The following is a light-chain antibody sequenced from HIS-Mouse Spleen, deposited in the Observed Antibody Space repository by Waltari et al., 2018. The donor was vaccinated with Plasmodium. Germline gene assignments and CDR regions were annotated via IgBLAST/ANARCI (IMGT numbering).Light chain of an antibody. J-gene: IGKJ2*01. CDR2: AAS. CDR3: LQDYNYPYT. Sequence: AIQMTQSPSSLSASVGDRVTITCRASQGLSSELGWYQQKPGKAPKLLIYAASSLQSGVPSRFSGSGSGTDFTLTISSLQPEDFATYYCLQDYNYPYTFGQGTKLEIK. CDR1: QGLSSE. V-gene: IGKV1-6*01.